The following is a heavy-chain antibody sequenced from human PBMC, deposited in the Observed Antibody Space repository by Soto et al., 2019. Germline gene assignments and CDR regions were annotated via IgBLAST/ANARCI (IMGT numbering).Heavy chain of an antibody. D-gene: IGHD2-2*01. V-gene: IGHV1-69*01. CDR3: ARSQGSSTSLEIYYYYYYGMDV. J-gene: IGHJ6*02. CDR2: IIPISGTA. CDR1: GGTFSSYA. Sequence: QVQLVQSGAEVKKPGSSVKVSCKASGGTFSSYAISWVRQAPGHGLEWMGGIIPISGTANYAQKSQGRVTITADESTSTAYMELSSLRSEDTAVYYCARSQGSSTSLEIYYYYYYGMDVWGQGTTVTVSS.